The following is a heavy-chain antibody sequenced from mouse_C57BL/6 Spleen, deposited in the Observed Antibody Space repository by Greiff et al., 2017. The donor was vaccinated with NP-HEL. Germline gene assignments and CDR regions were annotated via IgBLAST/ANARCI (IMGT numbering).Heavy chain of an antibody. CDR2: IYPRSGHT. V-gene: IGHV1-81*01. Sequence: VQLQQSGAELARPGASVKLSCKASGYTFTSYGISWVKQRTGQGLEWLGEIYPRSGHTSYNEKVKGKATLTADKSSSTAYMELRSLTSEDSAVYFCARGASDYYGSSPYYFDYWGQGTTLTVSS. CDR1: GYTFTSYG. CDR3: ARGASDYYGSSPYYFDY. D-gene: IGHD1-1*01. J-gene: IGHJ2*01.